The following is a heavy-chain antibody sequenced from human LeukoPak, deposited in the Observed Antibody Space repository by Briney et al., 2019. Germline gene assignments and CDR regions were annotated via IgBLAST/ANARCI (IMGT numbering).Heavy chain of an antibody. CDR1: GNSYGDYY. V-gene: IGHV4-4*07. D-gene: IGHD4-17*01. J-gene: IGHJ5*02. Sequence: SENLSPNCTVSGNSYGDYYWSWIRHPAGQGLEWIVRIYTSGSTTYNPSLKSRVTMSVDTSKSQFSLNLVSVTAADTAVYYCTIDTGTTGEVKFDPWGQGNLVTVSS. CDR2: IYTSGST. CDR3: TIDTGTTGEVKFDP.